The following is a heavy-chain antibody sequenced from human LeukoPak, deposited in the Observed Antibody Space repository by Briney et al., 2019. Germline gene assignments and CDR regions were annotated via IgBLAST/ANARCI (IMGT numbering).Heavy chain of an antibody. CDR2: IIPVFGTS. CDR3: AVDCSSTSCYSYYYGMDV. Sequence: SVKISCKASRGTFSSYAISWVRQAPGQGLEWMGGIIPVFGTSNYAQKFQGRVTITADKSTSTAYMELSSLRSEDTAVYYCAVDCSSTSCYSYYYGMDVWGKGTTVTVSS. CDR1: RGTFSSYA. D-gene: IGHD2-2*02. V-gene: IGHV1-69*06. J-gene: IGHJ6*04.